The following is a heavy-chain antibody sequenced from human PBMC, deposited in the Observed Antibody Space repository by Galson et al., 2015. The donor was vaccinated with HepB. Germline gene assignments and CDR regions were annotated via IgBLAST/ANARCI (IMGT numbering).Heavy chain of an antibody. D-gene: IGHD1-26*01. Sequence: QSGAEVKKPGESLRISCKGSGYSFTSYWISWVRQMPGKGLEWMGIIYPGDSDTRYSPSFQGQVTISADKSISTAYLQWSSLKASDTTMYYCARRGSGSYYYYYGVDVWGQGTTVTVSS. V-gene: IGHV5-51*01. CDR3: ARRGSGSYYYYYGVDV. CDR2: IYPGDSDT. J-gene: IGHJ6*02. CDR1: GYSFTSYW.